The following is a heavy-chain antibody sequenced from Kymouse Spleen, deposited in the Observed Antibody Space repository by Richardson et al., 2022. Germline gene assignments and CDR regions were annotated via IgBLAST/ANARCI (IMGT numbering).Heavy chain of an antibody. J-gene: IGHJ6*02. CDR3: ARHDGSYYYYYGMDV. V-gene: IGHV4-39*01. CDR1: GGSISSSSYY. D-gene: IGHD1-26*01. CDR2: IYYSGST. Sequence: QLQLQESGPGLVKPSETLSLTCTVSGGSISSSSYYWGWIRQPPGKGLEWIGSIYYSGSTYYNPSLKSRVTISVDTSKNQFSLKLSSVTAADTAVYYCARHDGSYYYYYGMDVWGQGTTVTVSS.